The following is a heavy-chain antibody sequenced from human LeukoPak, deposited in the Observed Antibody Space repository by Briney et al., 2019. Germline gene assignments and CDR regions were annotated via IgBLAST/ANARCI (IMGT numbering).Heavy chain of an antibody. CDR3: ANQYGDYVG. CDR2: IYSGGRT. V-gene: IGHV3-66*01. D-gene: IGHD4-17*01. J-gene: IGHJ4*02. CDR1: VLTVSSNY. Sequence: PVWALSLSFASSVLTVSSNYMSVVRQAPGKGLEWVSVIYSGGRTYYPDSVKGRFTVSRDNSKNTVYLQMNSLRAEDTAVYYCANQYGDYVGWGQGTLVPVSS.